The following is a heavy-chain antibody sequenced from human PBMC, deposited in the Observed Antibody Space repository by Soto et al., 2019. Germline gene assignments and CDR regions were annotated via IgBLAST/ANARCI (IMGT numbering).Heavy chain of an antibody. CDR3: AKLGVAGTYDAFDV. D-gene: IGHD3-16*01. CDR1: GFTFSSFA. V-gene: IGHV3-23*01. Sequence: EVQLLESGGGLVQPGGSLRLSCAASGFTFSSFAMSWVRQAPGKGLEWVSAISGSGGGTYYADSVKGRVTISRDNSKNTLYLQMNSLRAEDTAGYYCAKLGVAGTYDAFDVWGRGAMVTVSS. CDR2: ISGSGGGT. J-gene: IGHJ3*01.